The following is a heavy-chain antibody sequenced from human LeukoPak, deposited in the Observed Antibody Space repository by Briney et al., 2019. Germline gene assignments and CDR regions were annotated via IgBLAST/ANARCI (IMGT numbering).Heavy chain of an antibody. J-gene: IGHJ3*02. CDR2: ISWNSGSI. CDR3: AKGLRYFDWLPYDAFDI. V-gene: IGHV3-9*01. D-gene: IGHD3-9*01. CDR1: GFTFSSYA. Sequence: GGSLRLSCAASGFTFSSYAMSWVRQAPGKGLEWVSGISWNSGSIGYADSVKGRFTISRDNAKNSLYLQMNSLRAEDTALYYCAKGLRYFDWLPYDAFDIWGQGTMVTVSS.